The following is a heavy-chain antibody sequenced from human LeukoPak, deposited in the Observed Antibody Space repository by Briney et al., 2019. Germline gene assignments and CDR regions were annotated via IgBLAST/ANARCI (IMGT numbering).Heavy chain of an antibody. CDR2: SSAYNGNT. J-gene: IGHJ4*02. V-gene: IGHV1-18*01. Sequence: ASEKVSCKASGYTFTSYGISWVRQAPGQGLEWMGWSSAYNGNTNYAQKLQGRVTMTTNTSTSTAYKELRSLRSDDTAVYYCARDKKLDPYYFDYWGQGTLVTVSS. D-gene: IGHD1-1*01. CDR1: GYTFTSYG. CDR3: ARDKKLDPYYFDY.